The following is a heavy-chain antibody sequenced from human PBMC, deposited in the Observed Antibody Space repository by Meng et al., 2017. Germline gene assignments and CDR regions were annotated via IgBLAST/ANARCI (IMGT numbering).Heavy chain of an antibody. V-gene: IGHV3-74*01. CDR1: GFAFNNYW. Sequence: VEFVESGGGLVQPGGSLRLPCAASGFAFNNYWMHWVHQVPGKGLVWASRITGDGSITNYADSVKGRFTISRDNAKNTLYLQMNSLRPEDTAVYYCLDEAPRSDYWGQGSLVTVSS. CDR3: LDEAPRSDY. CDR2: ITGDGSIT. D-gene: IGHD1-1*01. J-gene: IGHJ4*02.